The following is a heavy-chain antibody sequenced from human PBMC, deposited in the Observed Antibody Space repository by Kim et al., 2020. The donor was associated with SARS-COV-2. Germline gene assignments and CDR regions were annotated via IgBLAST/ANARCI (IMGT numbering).Heavy chain of an antibody. CDR2: ISAYNGNT. CDR3: ARHDYVDYSPTYYFDY. D-gene: IGHD4-17*01. Sequence: ASVKVSCKASGYTFTSYGISWVRQAPGQGLEWMGWISAYNGNTNYAQKLQGRVTMTTDTSTSTAYMELRSLRSDDTAVYYCARHDYVDYSPTYYFDYWGQGTLVTVSS. CDR1: GYTFTSYG. J-gene: IGHJ4*02. V-gene: IGHV1-18*01.